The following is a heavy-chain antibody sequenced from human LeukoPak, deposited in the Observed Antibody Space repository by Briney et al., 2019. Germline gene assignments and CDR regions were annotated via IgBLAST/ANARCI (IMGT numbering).Heavy chain of an antibody. Sequence: SETLSLTCTVSGYSISSGYYWGWIRQPPGKGLEWIGSIYHSGSTYYNPSLKSRVTISVDTSKNQFPLKLSSVTAADTAVYYCARVEGSGLGYWGQGTLVTVSS. J-gene: IGHJ4*01. CDR1: GYSISSGYY. CDR2: IYHSGST. CDR3: ARVEGSGLGY. D-gene: IGHD6-19*01. V-gene: IGHV4-38-2*02.